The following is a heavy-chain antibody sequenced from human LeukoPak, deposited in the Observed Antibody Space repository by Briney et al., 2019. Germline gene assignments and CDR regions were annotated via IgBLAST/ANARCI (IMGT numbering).Heavy chain of an antibody. D-gene: IGHD1-26*01. CDR1: GGTFSSYA. J-gene: IGHJ2*01. CDR3: AREIIVGVDWYFDL. V-gene: IGHV1-69*05. Sequence: GASVKVSCKASGGTFSSYAISWVRQAPGQGLEWMGGIIHIFGTAYYAQKFQGRVTITTDESTSTAYMELSSLRSEDTAVYYCAREIIVGVDWYFDLWGRGTLVTVSS. CDR2: IIHIFGTA.